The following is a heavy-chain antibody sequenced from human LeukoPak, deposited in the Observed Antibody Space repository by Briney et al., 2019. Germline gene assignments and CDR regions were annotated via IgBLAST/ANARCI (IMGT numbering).Heavy chain of an antibody. V-gene: IGHV3-33*01. CDR2: IWYDGSNK. CDR1: GFTFSSYG. Sequence: GMSLRLSCAASGFTFSSYGMHWVRQAPGKGLEWVAVIWYDGSNKCYADSVKGRFTISRDSSKNTLYLQMNSLRAEDTAVYYCARDSLASFDYWGQGTLVTVSS. J-gene: IGHJ4*02. CDR3: ARDSLASFDY.